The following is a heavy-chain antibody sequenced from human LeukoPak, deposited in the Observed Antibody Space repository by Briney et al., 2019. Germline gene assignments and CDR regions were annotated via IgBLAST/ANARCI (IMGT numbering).Heavy chain of an antibody. CDR3: AREGHDYGDYAVQY. CDR1: GGSISSSSYY. Sequence: SETLSLTCTVSGGSISSSSYYWGWIRQPPGKGLEWIGSIYYSGSTYYNPSLKSRVTISVDTSKNQFSLKLSSVTAADTAVYYCAREGHDYGDYAVQYWGQGTLVTVSS. D-gene: IGHD4-17*01. V-gene: IGHV4-39*07. J-gene: IGHJ4*02. CDR2: IYYSGST.